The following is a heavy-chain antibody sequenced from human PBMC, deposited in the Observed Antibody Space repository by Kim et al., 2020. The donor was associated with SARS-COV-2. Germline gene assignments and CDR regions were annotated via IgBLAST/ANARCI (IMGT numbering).Heavy chain of an antibody. CDR2: INHSGST. CDR3: ARGPGVYSGSQTVYYFDS. V-gene: IGHV4-34*01. D-gene: IGHD1-26*01. J-gene: IGHJ4*02. Sequence: SETLSLTCVVDGGSFSGYYWSWIRQPPGKGLEWIGDINHSGSTNYNPSLKSRVTISVDTSKNHFPLKLRSVTAADTAVYYCARGPGVYSGSQTVYYFDSWGQGTLVTVSS. CDR1: GGSFSGYY.